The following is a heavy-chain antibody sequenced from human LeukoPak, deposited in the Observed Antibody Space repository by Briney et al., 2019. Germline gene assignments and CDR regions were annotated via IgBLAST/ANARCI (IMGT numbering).Heavy chain of an antibody. J-gene: IGHJ4*02. CDR3: ARSEAAFDY. V-gene: IGHV3-11*01. CDR2: ISSSGNTI. CDR1: GFTFSEYY. Sequence: GGSLRLSCAASGFTFSEYYMSWIRQAPGKGLVWVSYISSSGNTIYYADSVKGRFTISRDNAKNSLFLQMNSLRDEDTAVYYCARSEAAFDYWGQGTLVTVSS.